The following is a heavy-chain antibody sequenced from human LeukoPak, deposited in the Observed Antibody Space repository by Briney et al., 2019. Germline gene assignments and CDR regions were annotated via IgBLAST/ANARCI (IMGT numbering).Heavy chain of an antibody. Sequence: GGSLRLSCAASGFTFSSYSMNWVRQAPGKGLEWVSYISSSSSTIYYADSVKGRFTIPRDNAKNSLYLQMNNLRAEDTAVYYCARRGHSGYDFWFDPWGQGTLVTVSS. J-gene: IGHJ5*02. CDR3: ARRGHSGYDFWFDP. V-gene: IGHV3-48*04. CDR1: GFTFSSYS. CDR2: ISSSSSTI. D-gene: IGHD5-12*01.